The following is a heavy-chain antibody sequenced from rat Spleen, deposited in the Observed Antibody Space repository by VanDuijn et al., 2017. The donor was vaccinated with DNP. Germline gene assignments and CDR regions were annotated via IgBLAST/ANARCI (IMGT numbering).Heavy chain of an antibody. CDR1: GYSITSNY. V-gene: IGHV3-1*01. D-gene: IGHD1-1*01. J-gene: IGHJ2*01. Sequence: EVQLQESGPGLVKPSQSLSLTCSVTGYSITSNYWGWIRKLPGNKMEWMGYISYSGSTSYNPSLKSRISITRDTSENQFFLHLNSVTTEDTATYFCARWVRYFDYWGQGVMVTVSS. CDR3: ARWVRYFDY. CDR2: ISYSGST.